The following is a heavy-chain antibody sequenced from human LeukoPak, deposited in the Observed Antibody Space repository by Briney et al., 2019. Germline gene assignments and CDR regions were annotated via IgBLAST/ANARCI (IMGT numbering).Heavy chain of an antibody. CDR3: ASPPPWIQTYDLDV. J-gene: IGHJ6*03. CDR1: GFIFATSW. Sequence: QPGGSLRLSCAASGFIFATSWMTWVRQTPTKGLEWVATINRDGSETYYADSVRGRFTISRDNAKNSLYLQMNSLRAEDTAVYYCASPPPWIQTYDLDVWGKGTTVTVS. CDR2: INRDGSET. D-gene: IGHD5-18*01. V-gene: IGHV3-7*01.